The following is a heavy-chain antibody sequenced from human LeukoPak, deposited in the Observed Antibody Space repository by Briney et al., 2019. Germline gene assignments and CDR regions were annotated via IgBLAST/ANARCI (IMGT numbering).Heavy chain of an antibody. CDR1: GYSFTSYW. Sequence: GESLKISCKGSGYSFTSYWIGWVRQMPGKGLEWMGIIYPGDSDTRYSPSFQGQVTISADKSISTAYLQWSSLKASDTAMYYCARRTDNYDILTGYYGDWFDPWGQGTLVTVSS. J-gene: IGHJ5*02. CDR3: ARRTDNYDILTGYYGDWFDP. D-gene: IGHD3-9*01. CDR2: IYPGDSDT. V-gene: IGHV5-51*03.